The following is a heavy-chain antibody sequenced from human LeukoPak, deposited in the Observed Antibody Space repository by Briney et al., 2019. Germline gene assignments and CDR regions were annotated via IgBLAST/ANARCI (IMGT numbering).Heavy chain of an antibody. CDR1: GYTFTSYG. CDR3: ARDLPGQYSSSGARPFRH. J-gene: IGHJ1*01. Sequence: ASVKVSCKASGYTFTSYGISWVRQAPGQGLEWMGWISAYNGNTNYAQKLQGRVTMTTDTSTSTAYMELSRLKSDDTAVYYCARDLPGQYSSSGARPFRHWGQGALVTVSS. D-gene: IGHD3-10*01. CDR2: ISAYNGNT. V-gene: IGHV1-18*01.